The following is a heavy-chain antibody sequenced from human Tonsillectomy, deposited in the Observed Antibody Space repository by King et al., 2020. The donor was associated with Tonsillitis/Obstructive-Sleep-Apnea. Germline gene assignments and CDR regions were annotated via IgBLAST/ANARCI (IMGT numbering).Heavy chain of an antibody. D-gene: IGHD3-10*01. V-gene: IGHV3-48*03. Sequence: VQLVESGGGLVQPGGSLRLSCAGSGFIFSSFAMNWVRQAPGKGLEWVSYISSGGSSIDYADSVKGRFTISRDDAKNSLYLQMNSLRAEDTAVYYCVGLGGSGSHSAREQWGQGALVTVSS. CDR2: ISSGGSSI. CDR1: GFIFSSFA. J-gene: IGHJ4*02. CDR3: VGLGGSGSHSAREQ.